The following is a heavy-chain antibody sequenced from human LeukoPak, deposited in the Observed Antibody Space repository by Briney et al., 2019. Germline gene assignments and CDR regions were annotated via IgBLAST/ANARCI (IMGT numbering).Heavy chain of an antibody. J-gene: IGHJ4*02. CDR3: ARDGGGYYDSSY. D-gene: IGHD3-22*01. Sequence: SETLSLTCTVSGGSISSGGYYWSWIRRHPGKGLEWIGYIYYSGSTYYNLSLKSRVTISVDTSKNQFSLKLSSVTAADTAVYYCARDGGGYYDSSYWGQGTLVTVSS. CDR1: GGSISSGGYY. CDR2: IYYSGST. V-gene: IGHV4-31*03.